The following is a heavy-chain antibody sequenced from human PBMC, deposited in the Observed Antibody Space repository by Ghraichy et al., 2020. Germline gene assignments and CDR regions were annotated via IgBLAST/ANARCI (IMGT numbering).Heavy chain of an antibody. V-gene: IGHV4-59*01. J-gene: IGHJ6*03. D-gene: IGHD6-13*01. CDR2: IYYSGST. Sequence: SETLSLTCTVSGGSISSYYWSWIRQPPGKGLEWVGYIYYSGSTNYNPSLKSRVTISVDTSKNQFSLKLSSVTAADTAVYYCARDSVVEQTPYYMDVWGKGTTVTVSS. CDR1: GGSISSYY. CDR3: ARDSVVEQTPYYMDV.